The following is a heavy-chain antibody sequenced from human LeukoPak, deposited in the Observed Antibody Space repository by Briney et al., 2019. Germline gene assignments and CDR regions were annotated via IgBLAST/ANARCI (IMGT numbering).Heavy chain of an antibody. D-gene: IGHD3-22*01. CDR3: ARGDSSGYYYEGDRKSDY. Sequence: GGSLRLSCAASGFTFSSYWMSWVRQAPGKGLEWVANIKQDGSEKYYVDSVKGRFTISRDNAKNSLYLQMNSLRAEDTAVYYCARGDSSGYYYEGDRKSDYWGQGTLVTVSS. J-gene: IGHJ4*02. CDR2: IKQDGSEK. CDR1: GFTFSSYW. V-gene: IGHV3-7*01.